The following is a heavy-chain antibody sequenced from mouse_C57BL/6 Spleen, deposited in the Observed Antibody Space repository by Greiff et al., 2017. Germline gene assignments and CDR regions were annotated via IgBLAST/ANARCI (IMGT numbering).Heavy chain of an antibody. CDR1: GYTFTSYW. J-gene: IGHJ1*03. D-gene: IGHD1-1*01. CDR3: ARGGGSPWYFDV. Sequence: QVQLQQPGAELVKPGASVQLSCKASGYTFTSYWMHWVKQRPGRGLEWIGRIDPNSGGTKYNEKFKSKATLTVDKPSSPAYMQLSSLTSEYSAVYYCARGGGSPWYFDVWGTGTTVTVSS. CDR2: IDPNSGGT. V-gene: IGHV1-72*01.